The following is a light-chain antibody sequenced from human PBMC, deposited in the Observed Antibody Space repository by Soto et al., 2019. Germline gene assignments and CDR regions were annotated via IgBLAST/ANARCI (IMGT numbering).Light chain of an antibody. CDR2: EVS. Sequence: QSALTQPASVSGSPGQSITISCTGSSSDVGGYNYVSWYQQHPGKAPKLMIYEVSDRPSGVSNRISGSESGNTASLTISGLQAEDEAHYYCSSCTSSIVVFGGGTKVTVL. CDR3: SSCTSSIVV. V-gene: IGLV2-14*01. J-gene: IGLJ2*01. CDR1: SSDVGGYNY.